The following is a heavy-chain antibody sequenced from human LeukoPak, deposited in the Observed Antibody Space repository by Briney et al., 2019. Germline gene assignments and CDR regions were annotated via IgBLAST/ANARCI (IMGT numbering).Heavy chain of an antibody. Sequence: SETLSLTCAVYGGSFSGYYWSWIRQPPGKGLEWIGEINHSGSTNYNPSLKSRVTISVNTSKNQFSLKLSSVTAADTAVYYCARGLGYYDSSGHTNFDYWGQGTLVTVSS. CDR1: GGSFSGYY. D-gene: IGHD3-22*01. CDR3: ARGLGYYDSSGHTNFDY. CDR2: INHSGST. J-gene: IGHJ4*02. V-gene: IGHV4-34*01.